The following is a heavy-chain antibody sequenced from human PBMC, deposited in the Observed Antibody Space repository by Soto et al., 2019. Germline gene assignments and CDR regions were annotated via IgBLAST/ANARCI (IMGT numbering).Heavy chain of an antibody. CDR2: MNPHNGNT. CDR1: GYTFSSYD. J-gene: IGHJ4*02. CDR3: ARGRRQLVENTEVYFFDY. V-gene: IGHV1-8*01. D-gene: IGHD6-6*01. Sequence: GASVKVSCKASGYTFSSYDINWLRQATGQGLEWMGWMNPHNGNTGYAQKFQGRVTMTRYTSMSTAYMELSSLISEDTAMYYCARGRRQLVENTEVYFFDYWGQGTLVTVSS.